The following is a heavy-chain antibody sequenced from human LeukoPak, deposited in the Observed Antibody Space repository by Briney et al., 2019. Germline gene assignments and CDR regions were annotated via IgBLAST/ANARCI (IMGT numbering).Heavy chain of an antibody. CDR1: GGSISRYY. Sequence: SETLSLTCTVSGGSISRYYWSWIRQPPGKGLEWIGYIYYSGSTIYNPSLKSRVTISVDTSKKQFSLKLSSATAADTAVYYCARVLDLSKRGLDAFDIWGQGTMVTVSS. CDR2: IYYSGST. V-gene: IGHV4-59*01. D-gene: IGHD3-16*01. J-gene: IGHJ3*02. CDR3: ARVLDLSKRGLDAFDI.